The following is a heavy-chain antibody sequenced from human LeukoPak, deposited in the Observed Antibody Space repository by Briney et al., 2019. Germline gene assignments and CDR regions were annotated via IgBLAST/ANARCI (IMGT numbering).Heavy chain of an antibody. CDR3: ARAGAPAAIYWYFDL. CDR1: GFTFSSYG. D-gene: IGHD2-2*01. V-gene: IGHV3-33*01. CDR2: IWYDGSNK. J-gene: IGHJ2*01. Sequence: GGSLRLSCAASGFTFSSYGMHWVRQAPGKGLEWGAVIWYDGSNKYYADSVKGRFTISRDNSKNTLYLQMNSLRAEDTAVYYCARAGAPAAIYWYFDLWGRGTLVTVSS.